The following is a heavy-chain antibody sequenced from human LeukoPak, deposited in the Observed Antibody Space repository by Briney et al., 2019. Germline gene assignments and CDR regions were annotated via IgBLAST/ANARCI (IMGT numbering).Heavy chain of an antibody. CDR3: TAGDYDILTGYSPDAFDI. D-gene: IGHD3-9*01. V-gene: IGHV4-34*01. J-gene: IGHJ3*02. CDR1: GGSFSSYY. Sequence: SETLSLTCAVYGGSFSSYYWSWIRQPPGKGLEWIGEVNHSGSTNYNPSLKSRVTISVDTSKNQFSLKLSSVTAADTAVYYCTAGDYDILTGYSPDAFDIWGQGTMVTVSS. CDR2: VNHSGST.